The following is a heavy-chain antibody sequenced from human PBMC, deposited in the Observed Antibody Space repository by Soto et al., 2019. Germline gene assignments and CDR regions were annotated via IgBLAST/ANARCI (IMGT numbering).Heavy chain of an antibody. CDR3: ARDGLEGATTGYYYGMDV. CDR1: GFTFSSYG. V-gene: IGHV3-33*01. D-gene: IGHD1-26*01. Sequence: GGSLRLSCAASGFTFSSYGMHWVRQAPGKGLEWVAVIWYDGSNKYYADSVKGRFTISRDNSKNTLYLQMNSLRAEDTAVYYCARDGLEGATTGYYYGMDVWGQGTTVTVSS. CDR2: IWYDGSNK. J-gene: IGHJ6*02.